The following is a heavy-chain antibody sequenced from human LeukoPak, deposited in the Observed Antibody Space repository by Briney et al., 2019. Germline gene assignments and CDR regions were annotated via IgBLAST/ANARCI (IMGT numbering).Heavy chain of an antibody. CDR2: INHSGST. Sequence: SETLSLTCAVYGGSFSGYYRSWIPDPPGKGLEWIGEINHSGSTNYNPSLKSRVTISIDTTKNQFSLKLSSVTAADTAVYYCARGRDCAFDIGGQGTMVTVSS. D-gene: IGHD2-21*01. CDR1: GGSFSGYY. J-gene: IGHJ3*02. CDR3: ARGRDCAFDI. V-gene: IGHV4-34*01.